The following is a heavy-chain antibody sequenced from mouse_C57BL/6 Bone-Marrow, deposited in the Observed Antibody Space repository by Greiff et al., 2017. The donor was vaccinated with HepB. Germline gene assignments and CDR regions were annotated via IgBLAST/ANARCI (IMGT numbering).Heavy chain of an antibody. J-gene: IGHJ3*01. Sequence: VKLMESGPELVKPGASVKISCKASGYAFSSSWMNWVKQRPGKGLEWIGRIYPGDGDTNYNGKFKGKATLTADKSSSTAYIQISSLTSEDSAVYFCARRAYWGQGTLVTVSA. CDR3: ARRAY. V-gene: IGHV1-82*01. CDR1: GYAFSSSW. CDR2: IYPGDGDT.